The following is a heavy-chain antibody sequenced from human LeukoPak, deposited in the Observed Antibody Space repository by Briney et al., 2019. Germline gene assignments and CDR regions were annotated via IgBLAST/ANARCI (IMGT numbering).Heavy chain of an antibody. Sequence: ASVKVSCKASGYTFTDDYIHWVRQAPGKGLEWMGGFDPEDGETIYAQKFQGRVTMTEDTSTDTAYMELSSLRSEDTAVYYCATVPYDSSGYYYGDAFDIWGQGTMVTVSS. CDR1: GYTFTDDY. J-gene: IGHJ3*02. V-gene: IGHV1-24*01. D-gene: IGHD3-22*01. CDR2: FDPEDGET. CDR3: ATVPYDSSGYYYGDAFDI.